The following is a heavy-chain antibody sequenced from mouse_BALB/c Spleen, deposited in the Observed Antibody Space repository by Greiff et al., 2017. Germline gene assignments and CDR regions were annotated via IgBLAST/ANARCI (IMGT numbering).Heavy chain of an antibody. CDR2: IDPGNGNT. Sequence: EVQLQQSGAELVKPGASVKLSCTASGFNIKDTYMHWVKQRPEQGLEWIGRIDPGNGNTKYDPKFQGKATITADTSSNTAYLQLSSLTSEDTAVYYCARIKREVYYGSSYGYFDVWGAGTTVTVSS. J-gene: IGHJ1*01. CDR3: ARIKREVYYGSSYGYFDV. CDR1: GFNIKDTY. V-gene: IGHV14-3*02. D-gene: IGHD1-1*01.